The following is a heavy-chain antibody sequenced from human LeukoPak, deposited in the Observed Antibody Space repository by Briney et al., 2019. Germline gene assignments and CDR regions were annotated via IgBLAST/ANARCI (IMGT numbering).Heavy chain of an antibody. D-gene: IGHD3-3*01. CDR2: ISSNGSSI. CDR3: ARLDDFWSGSAQYYYYMDV. CDR1: GCTFSSYA. Sequence: AGGSLSLSCAASGCTFSSYARRWVRQPPGKGLEYVSAISSNGSSIYYASTVKCRFTISRGNSKNTLYLQMDSLRAENMAVYYGARLDDFWSGSAQYYYYMDVWGQGTMVTVSS. V-gene: IGHV3-64*01. J-gene: IGHJ6*02.